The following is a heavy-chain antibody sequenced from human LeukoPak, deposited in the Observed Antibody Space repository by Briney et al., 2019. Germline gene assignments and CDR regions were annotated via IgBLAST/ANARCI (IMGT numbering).Heavy chain of an antibody. Sequence: PSETLSLTCAVYGGSFSGYYWSRIRQPPGKGLEWIGSIYYSGSTYYNPSLKSRVTISVDTSKNQFSLKLSSVTAADTAVYYCARDLTMIVVVMGSYWFDPWGQGTLVTVSS. D-gene: IGHD3-22*01. CDR1: GGSFSGYY. CDR2: IYYSGST. CDR3: ARDLTMIVVVMGSYWFDP. J-gene: IGHJ5*02. V-gene: IGHV4-34*01.